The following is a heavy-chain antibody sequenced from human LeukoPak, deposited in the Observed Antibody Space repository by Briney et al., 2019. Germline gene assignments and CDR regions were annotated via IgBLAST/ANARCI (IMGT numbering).Heavy chain of an antibody. CDR2: VYPDDSAA. V-gene: IGHV5-51*01. D-gene: IGHD3-16*01. J-gene: IGHJ4*02. Sequence: GDSMKILCQGSGYSFSSLWDGWVRQTPGKGVEWVGVVYPDDSAARYSPAVQGQNTLSADKFHDPSYLESSSLRAADTGFYFCARSRVWGDSRWAFDYWGQGTPVTVSS. CDR3: ARSRVWGDSRWAFDY. CDR1: GYSFSSLW.